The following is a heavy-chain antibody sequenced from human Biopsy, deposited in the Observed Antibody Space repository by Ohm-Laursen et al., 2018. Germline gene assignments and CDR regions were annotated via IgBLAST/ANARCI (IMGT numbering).Heavy chain of an antibody. CDR1: GFTLSYYS. Sequence: SLRLSCSASGFTLSYYSMTWVRQAPGKGLEWVSSIRSGGDYMFYADSVKGRFTISRDNAKNSLYLQMNSLRAEDTAVYYCARDQRGPSLLEAKLTPNYFDYWGPGTLVTVSS. D-gene: IGHD1-1*01. V-gene: IGHV3-21*01. CDR3: ARDQRGPSLLEAKLTPNYFDY. CDR2: IRSGGDYM. J-gene: IGHJ4*02.